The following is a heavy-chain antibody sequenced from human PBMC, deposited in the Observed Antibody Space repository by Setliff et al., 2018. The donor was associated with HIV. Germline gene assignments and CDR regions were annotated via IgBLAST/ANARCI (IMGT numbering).Heavy chain of an antibody. Sequence: PSETLSLTCAVSGYSISSGSYYWSWIRQPAGKGLEWIGRIYTSGSTNYNPSLKSRVTISVDTSKNQFSLKLSSVTAADTAVYYCAGSWSGYPLSFGYWGQGTLVTVSS. D-gene: IGHD3-3*01. CDR2: IYTSGST. CDR1: GYSISSGSYY. J-gene: IGHJ4*02. V-gene: IGHV4-61*02. CDR3: AGSWSGYPLSFGY.